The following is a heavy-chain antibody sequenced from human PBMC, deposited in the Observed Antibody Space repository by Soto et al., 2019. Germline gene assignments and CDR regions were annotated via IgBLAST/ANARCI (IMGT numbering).Heavy chain of an antibody. Sequence: QVQLVESGGGVVQPGRSLRLSCAASGFTFSSYGMHWVRQAPGKGLKWVAVISYDGSNKYYADSVKGRFTISRDNSKNTLYLQMNSLRAEDTAVYYCAKVNSSSWYYYGMDVWGQGTTVTVSS. D-gene: IGHD6-13*01. CDR1: GFTFSSYG. V-gene: IGHV3-30*18. CDR3: AKVNSSSWYYYGMDV. CDR2: ISYDGSNK. J-gene: IGHJ6*02.